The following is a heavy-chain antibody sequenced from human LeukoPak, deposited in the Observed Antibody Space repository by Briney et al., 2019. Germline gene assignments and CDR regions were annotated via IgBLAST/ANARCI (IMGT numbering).Heavy chain of an antibody. CDR2: IVVGRDST. V-gene: IGHV1-58*02. D-gene: IGHD6-13*01. J-gene: IGHJ6*02. Sequence: ASVKVSCKASRGTFSSYAISWVRQARGQRLEWIGWIVVGRDSTNYAQKFQQRVTITRDMSTSTAYMELSSLRSDDTAVYYCAATIAANTDYYGMDVWGQGTTVTVSS. CDR1: RGTFSSYA. CDR3: AATIAANTDYYGMDV.